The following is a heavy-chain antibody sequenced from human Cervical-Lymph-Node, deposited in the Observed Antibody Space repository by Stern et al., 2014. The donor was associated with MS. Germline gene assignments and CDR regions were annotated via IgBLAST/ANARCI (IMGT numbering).Heavy chain of an antibody. D-gene: IGHD5-24*01. CDR3: ARIRTAEMATIPYFYFDL. V-gene: IGHV4-61*01. CDR1: GGSVNSGNYF. J-gene: IGHJ2*01. CDR2: FSPSGAP. Sequence: QVQLQESGPGLVKPSETLSLTCTVSGGSVNSGNYFWSWVRQPPGQGLEXIGCFSPSGAPHYNPSLKSRVSISVDTSTDQFSLKMPSLTAADTAVYYCARIRTAEMATIPYFYFDLWGRGSLVAVSS.